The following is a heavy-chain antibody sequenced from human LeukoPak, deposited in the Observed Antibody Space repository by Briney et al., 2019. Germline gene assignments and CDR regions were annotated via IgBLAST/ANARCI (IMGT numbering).Heavy chain of an antibody. J-gene: IGHJ4*02. CDR1: GFSISSGYY. CDR3: ARRATTVGTEYYFDY. Sequence: SETLSLTCTVSGFSISSGYYWGWIRQPPGKGLEWIGSISHSGGTFYNPSLRSRVTISLDTSKNHFSLKLKSVTAADTAVYYCARRATTVGTEYYFDYWGQGTLVTVSS. D-gene: IGHD4-23*01. V-gene: IGHV4-38-2*02. CDR2: ISHSGGT.